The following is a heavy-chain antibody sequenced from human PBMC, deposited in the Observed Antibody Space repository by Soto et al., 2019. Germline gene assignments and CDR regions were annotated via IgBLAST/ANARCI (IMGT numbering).Heavy chain of an antibody. J-gene: IGHJ5*02. V-gene: IGHV1-18*04. CDR3: AREPLPPGENWFDP. CDR2: ISAYNGNT. D-gene: IGHD7-27*01. CDR1: GYTFTSYG. Sequence: ASVKVSCKASGYTFTSYGISWVRQAPGQGLEWMGWISAYNGNTNYAQKLQGRVTMTTDTSTSTAYMELRSLRSDDTAVYYCAREPLPPGENWFDPWGQGTLVTVYS.